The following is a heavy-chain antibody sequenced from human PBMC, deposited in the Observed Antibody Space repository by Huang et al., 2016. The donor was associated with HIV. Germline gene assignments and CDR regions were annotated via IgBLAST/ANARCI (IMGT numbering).Heavy chain of an antibody. Sequence: QVQLVQSGAEVKKPGASVKVSCKVSGYTLTELSMHWVRQAPGKGLEWMGGVDPEDGETIYEQKFQGRVTMTEDTSTDTAYMELSSLRSEDTAVYYCATDSVDYIPHRYTAMVNWGQGTLVTVSS. J-gene: IGHJ4*02. CDR1: GYTLTELS. D-gene: IGHD5-18*01. CDR2: VDPEDGET. V-gene: IGHV1-24*01. CDR3: ATDSVDYIPHRYTAMVN.